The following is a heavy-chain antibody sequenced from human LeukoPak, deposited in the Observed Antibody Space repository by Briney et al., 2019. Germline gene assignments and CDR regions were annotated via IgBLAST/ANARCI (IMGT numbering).Heavy chain of an antibody. V-gene: IGHV4-30-4*01. J-gene: IGHJ5*02. CDR3: ARPYYYDSRIDP. D-gene: IGHD3-22*01. Sequence: SETLSLTCTVSGGSISSGDYYWSWIRQPPGKGLEWIAYMYYSGSTYYNPSLKSRVTMSADTSKNQLSLKLSSVTAADTAVYYCARPYYYDSRIDPWGQGILATVSS. CDR1: GGSISSGDYY. CDR2: MYYSGST.